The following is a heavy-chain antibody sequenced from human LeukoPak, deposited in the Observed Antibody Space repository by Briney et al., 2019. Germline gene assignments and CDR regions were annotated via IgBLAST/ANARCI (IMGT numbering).Heavy chain of an antibody. CDR3: AREEGRSYSSSWYLIDY. J-gene: IGHJ4*02. Sequence: ASVKVSCTASGYTFTSYGISWVRQAPGQGLEWMGWISAYNGNTNYAQKLQGRVTMTTDTSTSTAYMELRSLRSDDTAVYYCAREEGRSYSSSWYLIDYWGQGTLVTVSS. CDR1: GYTFTSYG. V-gene: IGHV1-18*01. D-gene: IGHD6-13*01. CDR2: ISAYNGNT.